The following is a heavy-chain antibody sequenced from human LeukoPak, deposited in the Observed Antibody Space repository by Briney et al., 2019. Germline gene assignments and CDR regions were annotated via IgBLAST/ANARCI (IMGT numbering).Heavy chain of an antibody. V-gene: IGHV3-21*01. Sequence: GGSLRLSCAASGFTFSSYSMDWVRQAPGKGLEWVSSISSSSSYIYYADSVKGRFTISRDNAKNSLYLQMNSLRAEDTAVYYCARDAHETDKVRGAHGPWGQGTLVTVSS. CDR3: ARDAHETDKVRGAHGP. J-gene: IGHJ5*02. CDR1: GFTFSSYS. CDR2: ISSSSSYI. D-gene: IGHD3-10*01.